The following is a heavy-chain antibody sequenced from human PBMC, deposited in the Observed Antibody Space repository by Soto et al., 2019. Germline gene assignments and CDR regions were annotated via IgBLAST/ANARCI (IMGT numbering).Heavy chain of an antibody. J-gene: IGHJ3*02. V-gene: IGHV1-58*01. CDR1: GFTLTNSA. CDR2: IVVGSGNT. D-gene: IGHD2-2*01. CDR3: ARAVPAANAFDI. Sequence: SVKVSCKASGFTLTNSAVQWVRQARGQRPEWIGWIVVGSGNTGYAQKFQERVTITRDMSTSTAYMDLRSLRSDDTAVYYCARAVPAANAFDIWGQGTMVTVSS.